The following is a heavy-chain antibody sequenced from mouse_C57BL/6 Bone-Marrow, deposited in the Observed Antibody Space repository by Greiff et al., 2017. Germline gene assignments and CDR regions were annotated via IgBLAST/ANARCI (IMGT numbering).Heavy chain of an antibody. Sequence: VKLMESGPGLVAPSPSLSITCTVSGFSLTSYAISWVRQPPGKGLEWLGVIWTGGGTNYNSALNSRLSISKDNPKSQVFLKMNSLQTDDTARYYCARGGDGNYEGVDYWGQGTSVTVSS. CDR1: GFSLTSYA. D-gene: IGHD2-1*01. CDR2: IWTGGGT. J-gene: IGHJ4*01. CDR3: ARGGDGNYEGVDY. V-gene: IGHV2-9-1*01.